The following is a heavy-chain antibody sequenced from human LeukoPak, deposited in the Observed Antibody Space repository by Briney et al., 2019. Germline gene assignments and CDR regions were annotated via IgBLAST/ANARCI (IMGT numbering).Heavy chain of an antibody. CDR2: INPNSGGT. CDR1: GYTFTGYY. Sequence: ASVKVSCKASGYTFTGYYMHWVRQAPGQGLEWMGWINPNSGGTNYAQKFQGRVTMTRDTSISTAYMELSRLRSDDTAVYYCARKGFTYGPHLNWFDPWGQGTLVTVSS. J-gene: IGHJ5*02. CDR3: ARKGFTYGPHLNWFDP. V-gene: IGHV1-2*02. D-gene: IGHD2/OR15-2a*01.